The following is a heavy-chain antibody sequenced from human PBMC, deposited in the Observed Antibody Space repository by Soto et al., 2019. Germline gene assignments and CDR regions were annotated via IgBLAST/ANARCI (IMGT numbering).Heavy chain of an antibody. CDR3: ASVLMVYATRYGDYYYYGMDV. Sequence: SVKVSCKASGGTFISYAISRVRQAPGQGLEWMGVIIPIFGTANYAQKFQGRVTITADESTSTAYMELSSLRSEDTAVYYCASVLMVYATRYGDYYYYGMDVWGQGTTVTVSS. CDR1: GGTFISYA. J-gene: IGHJ6*02. V-gene: IGHV1-69*13. CDR2: IIPIFGTA. D-gene: IGHD2-8*01.